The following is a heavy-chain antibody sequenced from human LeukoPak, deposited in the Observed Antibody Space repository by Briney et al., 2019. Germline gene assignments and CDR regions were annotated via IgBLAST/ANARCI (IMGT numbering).Heavy chain of an antibody. Sequence: ASVKVSCKASGFTFSSHYMYWVRQAPGQGLEWMGMINPSFGSTSSAQKFQGRVTMTRDTSTSTVYMELSSLRSEDTAVYYCARGSQYSSLDYWGQGTLVTVSS. V-gene: IGHV1-46*01. CDR3: ARGSQYSSLDY. CDR1: GFTFSSHY. J-gene: IGHJ4*02. D-gene: IGHD6-6*01. CDR2: INPSFGST.